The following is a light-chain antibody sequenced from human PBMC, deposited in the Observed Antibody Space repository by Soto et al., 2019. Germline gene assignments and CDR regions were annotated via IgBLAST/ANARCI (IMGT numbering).Light chain of an antibody. Sequence: EIVMTQSPATLSVSPGERATLSCRASQSVSSNLAWYQQKPGQAPRILIYGASTRATGVPARFSGSGSGTEFTLTISSLQSEGFAVYYCQQYNNWPQTFGQGTKVDI. V-gene: IGKV3-15*01. J-gene: IGKJ1*01. CDR1: QSVSSN. CDR2: GAS. CDR3: QQYNNWPQT.